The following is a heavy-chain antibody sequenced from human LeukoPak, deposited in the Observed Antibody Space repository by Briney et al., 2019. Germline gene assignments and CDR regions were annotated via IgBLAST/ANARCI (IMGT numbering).Heavy chain of an antibody. CDR3: ARLASGSYGPLTPFDY. V-gene: IGHV4-59*08. CDR2: IYYSGST. J-gene: IGHJ4*02. Sequence: SETLSLTCAVSGGSISSYYWSWIQQPPGKGLEWIRDIYYSGSTNYNPSLKSRVTISVDTSKNQFSLRLSSVTAADTAVYYSARLASGSYGPLTPFDYWGQGTLVTVSS. CDR1: GGSISSYY. D-gene: IGHD1-26*01.